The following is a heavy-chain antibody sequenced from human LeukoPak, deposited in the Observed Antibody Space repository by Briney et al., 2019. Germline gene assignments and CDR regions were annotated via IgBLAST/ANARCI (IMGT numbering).Heavy chain of an antibody. CDR2: ISGSGGST. CDR3: ARATSRGFDY. Sequence: PGGSLRLSCAASGFTFSSYGMSWVRQAPGKGLEWVSAISGSGGSTYYADSVMGRFTISRDNSKNTLYLQMNSLRAEDTAVYYCARATSRGFDYWGQGALVTVSS. V-gene: IGHV3-23*01. D-gene: IGHD2-2*01. CDR1: GFTFSSYG. J-gene: IGHJ4*02.